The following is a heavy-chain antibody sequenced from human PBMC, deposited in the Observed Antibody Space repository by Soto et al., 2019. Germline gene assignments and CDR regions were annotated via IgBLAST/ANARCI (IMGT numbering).Heavy chain of an antibody. CDR3: AVDRSGSYKYNWLGP. J-gene: IGHJ5*02. V-gene: IGHV3-21*01. CDR2: ISSSSSYI. CDR1: GFTFSSYS. D-gene: IGHD1-26*01. Sequence: GGSLRLPCAASGFTFSSYSMNWVRQAPGKGLQWGPSISSSSSYIYYAESVKGRLTISRDNAKNSLYLQMNSLRAEDTAVYYCAVDRSGSYKYNWLGPWGPGTLVTVSS.